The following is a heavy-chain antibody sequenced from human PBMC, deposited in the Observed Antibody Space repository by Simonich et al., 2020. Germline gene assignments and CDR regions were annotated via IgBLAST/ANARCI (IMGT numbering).Heavy chain of an antibody. V-gene: IGHV3-21*01. CDR1: GFTFSRYS. J-gene: IGHJ3*02. CDR2: IRSSRSYI. CDR3: AREIEAGNAFDI. Sequence: EVQLVESGGGLVKPGGSLRLSCAASGFTFSRYSMNWVRQAPGRGLEWVSSIRSSRSYIYYADAVKGRFTISRDNAKNSLYLQMNSLRAEDTAVYYCAREIEAGNAFDIWGQGTMVTVSS.